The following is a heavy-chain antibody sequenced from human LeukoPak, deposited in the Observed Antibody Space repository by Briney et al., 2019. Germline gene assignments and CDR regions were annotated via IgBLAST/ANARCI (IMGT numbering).Heavy chain of an antibody. CDR1: GYTLPGYY. CDR3: ATIHRTRYCSSTSCSPFDY. J-gene: IGHJ4*02. D-gene: IGHD2-2*01. Sequence: ASVKVSCKASGYTLPGYYMHWLRQAPGKGLEWMGGFCPEDGETIYAQKFQGRVTMTEDTSTDTAYMELSSLRSEDTAVYYCATIHRTRYCSSTSCSPFDYWGQGTLVTVSS. V-gene: IGHV1-24*01. CDR2: FCPEDGET.